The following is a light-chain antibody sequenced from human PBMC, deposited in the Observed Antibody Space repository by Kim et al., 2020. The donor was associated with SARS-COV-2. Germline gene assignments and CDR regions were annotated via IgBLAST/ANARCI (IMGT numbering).Light chain of an antibody. CDR1: SGGIASNY. CDR2: EDN. CDR3: QSYDRTNVV. Sequence: GETVTISCTRSSGGIASNYVQWYQQRPGSAPTIVIYEDNERPSGVPDRFSGSIDSSSDSASLTISGLKTEDEADYYCQSYDRTNVVFGGGTKVTVL. J-gene: IGLJ3*02. V-gene: IGLV6-57*03.